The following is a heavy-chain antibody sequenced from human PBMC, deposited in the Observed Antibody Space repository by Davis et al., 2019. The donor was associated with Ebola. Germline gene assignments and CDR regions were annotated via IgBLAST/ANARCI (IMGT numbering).Heavy chain of an antibody. D-gene: IGHD4-17*01. Sequence: SVQVSCKASGGTFSSYAISWVRQAPGQGLEWMGGIIPILSIANYAQKFQGRVTITADKSTSTAYMELSSLRSEDTAVYYCARAGGDYGVGYAYWGQGTLVTVSS. J-gene: IGHJ4*02. CDR2: IIPILSIA. CDR1: GGTFSSYA. V-gene: IGHV1-69*10. CDR3: ARAGGDYGVGYAY.